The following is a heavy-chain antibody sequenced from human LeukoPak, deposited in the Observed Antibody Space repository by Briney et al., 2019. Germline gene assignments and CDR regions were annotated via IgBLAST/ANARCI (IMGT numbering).Heavy chain of an antibody. Sequence: PGXSLRLSCVASGFTFSSYEMNWVRQAPGKGLEWISYISSSGTTIYYADSVKGRFTISRDNAKNSLYLQMNSLRAEDTAVYYCARDREGYYTDYWGQGTLVTVSS. CDR2: ISSSGTTI. J-gene: IGHJ4*02. D-gene: IGHD3-22*01. V-gene: IGHV3-48*03. CDR1: GFTFSSYE. CDR3: ARDREGYYTDY.